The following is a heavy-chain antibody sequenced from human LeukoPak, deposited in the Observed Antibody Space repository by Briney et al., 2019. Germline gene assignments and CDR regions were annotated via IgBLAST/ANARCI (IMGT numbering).Heavy chain of an antibody. J-gene: IGHJ5*02. Sequence: ASVKVSCKASGYTFTGYYMHWVRQAPGQGLEWMGRISPNSGGTNYAQKFQGRVTMTRDTSTSTAYMELSSLRSDDTAVYYCAGGYSHGTWWFDPWGQGTLVTVSS. D-gene: IGHD5-18*01. CDR2: ISPNSGGT. CDR3: AGGYSHGTWWFDP. V-gene: IGHV1-2*06. CDR1: GYTFTGYY.